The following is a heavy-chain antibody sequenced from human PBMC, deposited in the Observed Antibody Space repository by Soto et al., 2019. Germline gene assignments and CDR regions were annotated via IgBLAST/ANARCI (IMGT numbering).Heavy chain of an antibody. D-gene: IGHD3-9*01. J-gene: IGHJ2*01. CDR2: IYWDDDK. V-gene: IGHV2-5*02. CDR3: APRPPPHSPWLYFDL. Sequence: QITLKESGPTLVKPTQTLTLTCTFSGFSLSTSGVGVGWIRQPPGKALEWLALIYWDDDKRYSPSLKSRLTIPQDTSKNQVVLTMPNIDPCDTAPYSWAPRPPPHSPWLYFDLWGRGTLVTVSS. CDR1: GFSLSTSGVG.